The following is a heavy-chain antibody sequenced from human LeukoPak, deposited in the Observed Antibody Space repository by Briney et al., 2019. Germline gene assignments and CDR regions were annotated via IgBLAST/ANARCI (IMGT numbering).Heavy chain of an antibody. CDR3: AKEVIAVAGINWFDP. D-gene: IGHD6-19*01. V-gene: IGHV3-23*01. CDR1: GFTFSSYA. CDR2: ISGSGGGT. Sequence: GGSLRLSCAASGFTFSSYAMSWVRQAPGKGLEWVSAISGSGGGTYYADSVKGRFTISRDNSKNTLYLQMSSLRAEDTAVYYCAKEVIAVAGINWFDPWGQGTLVTVSS. J-gene: IGHJ5*02.